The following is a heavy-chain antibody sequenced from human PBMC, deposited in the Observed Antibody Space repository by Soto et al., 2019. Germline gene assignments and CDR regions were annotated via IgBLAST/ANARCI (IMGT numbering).Heavy chain of an antibody. V-gene: IGHV1-18*01. J-gene: IGHJ6*02. CDR1: GYTFTNYG. Sequence: QVQLVQSGAEVKKPGASVKVSCKASGYTFTNYGISWVRQAPGQGLEWMGWISADNGNTNYAQKLQGRVTMTTDTSTSTAYMELRSLRSDATAVYYCAGGGPQGLEPPYYYGMDVWGQGTTVTVSS. D-gene: IGHD1-1*01. CDR3: AGGGPQGLEPPYYYGMDV. CDR2: ISADNGNT.